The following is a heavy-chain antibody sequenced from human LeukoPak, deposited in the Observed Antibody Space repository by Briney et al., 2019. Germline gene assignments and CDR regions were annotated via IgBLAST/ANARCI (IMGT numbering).Heavy chain of an antibody. Sequence: SETLSLTCAVYGGSFSGYYWSWIRQPPGKGLEWIGEINHSGSTNYNPSLKSRVTISVDTSKNQFSLKPSSVTAADTAVYYCARPTSRYSSNWFDPWGQGTLVTASS. D-gene: IGHD5-18*01. CDR3: ARPTSRYSSNWFDP. CDR1: GGSFSGYY. V-gene: IGHV4-34*01. CDR2: INHSGST. J-gene: IGHJ5*02.